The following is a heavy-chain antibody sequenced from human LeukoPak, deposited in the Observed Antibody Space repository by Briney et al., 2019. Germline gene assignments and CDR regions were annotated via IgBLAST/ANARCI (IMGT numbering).Heavy chain of an antibody. CDR2: IKQDGSDK. V-gene: IGHV3-7*05. CDR3: ARDRDWVTDY. CDR1: GFTFSGYW. D-gene: IGHD3-9*01. J-gene: IGHJ4*02. Sequence: SGGSLRLSCAASGFTFSGYWMNWVRQAPGKGLEWVANIKQDGSDKYYVDSVKGRFTISKDNAKNPLYLQMNSLRAEDTAVYYCARDRDWVTDYWGQGTLVTVSS.